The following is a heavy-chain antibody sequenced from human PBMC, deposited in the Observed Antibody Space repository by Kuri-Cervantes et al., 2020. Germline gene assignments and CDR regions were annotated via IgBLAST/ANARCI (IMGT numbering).Heavy chain of an antibody. CDR1: GFTFSSYW. D-gene: IGHD5-12*01. Sequence: LSLTCAASGFTFSSYWMSWVRQAPGKGLEWVANIKQDGSEKYYVNSVKGRFTISRDNAKNSLYLQMNSLRDEDTAVYYCARDRRGYDSEYFQHWGQGTLVTVSS. CDR3: ARDRRGYDSEYFQH. J-gene: IGHJ1*01. CDR2: IKQDGSEK. V-gene: IGHV3-7*01.